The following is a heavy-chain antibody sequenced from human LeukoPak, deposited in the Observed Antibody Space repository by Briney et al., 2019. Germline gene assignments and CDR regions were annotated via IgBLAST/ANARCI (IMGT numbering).Heavy chain of an antibody. D-gene: IGHD1-26*01. V-gene: IGHV4-59*01. Sequence: PSETLSLTCAVYGGSFSGYHWSWIRQPPGGGLEWIGYIYYISNTNYNPSLKSRVTMSVDPSKNQFSLKLNSVTAADTAVYYCARTQSQSGSYRYYFGYWGQGTLVTVSS. J-gene: IGHJ4*02. CDR1: GGSFSGYH. CDR3: ARTQSQSGSYRYYFGY. CDR2: IYYISNT.